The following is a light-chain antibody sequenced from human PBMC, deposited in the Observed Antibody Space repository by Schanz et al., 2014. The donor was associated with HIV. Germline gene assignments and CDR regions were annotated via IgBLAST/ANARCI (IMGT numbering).Light chain of an antibody. J-gene: IGKJ1*01. Sequence: EIVLTQSPGPLSLSPGERATLSCRASQSVSSSYLAWYQQKTGQAPRLLIYGASSRTTGIPERFSGSGSGTDFTLTISSLEPEDTAVYYCQQYGSSPTFGQGTRVPIK. V-gene: IGKV3-20*01. CDR3: QQYGSSPT. CDR1: QSVSSSY. CDR2: GAS.